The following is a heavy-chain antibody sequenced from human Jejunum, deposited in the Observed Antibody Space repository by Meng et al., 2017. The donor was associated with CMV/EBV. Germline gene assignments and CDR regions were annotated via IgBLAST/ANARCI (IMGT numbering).Heavy chain of an antibody. CDR2: IRFDGNNA. Sequence: LSCAASGLTFSRYGMHWVRQAPGKGLEWVAFIRFDGNNAYYADSVKGRFTVSRDNSKNTLSLQMNSLRAEDTAVYYCAKDRVFDYWGQGTLVTVSS. V-gene: IGHV3-30*02. J-gene: IGHJ4*02. CDR1: GLTFSRYG. CDR3: AKDRVFDY.